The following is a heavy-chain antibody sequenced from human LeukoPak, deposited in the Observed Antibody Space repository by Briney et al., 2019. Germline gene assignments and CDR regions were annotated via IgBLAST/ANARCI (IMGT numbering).Heavy chain of an antibody. CDR3: VRDVLGATPY. D-gene: IGHD1-26*01. CDR2: IDSDGITT. J-gene: IGHJ4*02. Sequence: GGSLRLSCAASGFIFRTYWMHWDRQAPGKGLVWVSRIDSDGITTNYADSVKGRFTISRDNDKNTLYLQMNSLRVEDTAVYFCVRDVLGATPYWGQGTLVTVSS. V-gene: IGHV3-74*01. CDR1: GFIFRTYW.